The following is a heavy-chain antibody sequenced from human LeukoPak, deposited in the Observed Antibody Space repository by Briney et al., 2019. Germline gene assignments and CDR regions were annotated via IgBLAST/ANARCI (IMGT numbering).Heavy chain of an antibody. J-gene: IGHJ4*02. Sequence: GGSLRLSCAASGFTFSSYSMNWVRQAPGKGLEWVSSISYSSSYIYYADSVKGRFTISRDNAKNSLYLQMNSLRAEDTAVYYCARGSSYGSPYFDYWGQGTLVTVSS. CDR2: ISYSSSYI. CDR1: GFTFSSYS. CDR3: ARGSSYGSPYFDY. V-gene: IGHV3-21*01. D-gene: IGHD5-18*01.